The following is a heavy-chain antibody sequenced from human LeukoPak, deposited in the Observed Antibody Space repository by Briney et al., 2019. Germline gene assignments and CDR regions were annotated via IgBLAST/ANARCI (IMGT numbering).Heavy chain of an antibody. CDR2: IYSGGTT. CDR1: GFTLTTYY. Sequence: GGSLRLSCAASGFTLTTYYMNCVCQAPGKGLEWVSIIYSGGTTYYADSVKGRFTISRDTSKNTLSLQMSSLRAEDTAVYFCERLADLFHWNLDLWGRGTMVTVSS. J-gene: IGHJ2*01. CDR3: ERLADLFHWNLDL. V-gene: IGHV3-53*01.